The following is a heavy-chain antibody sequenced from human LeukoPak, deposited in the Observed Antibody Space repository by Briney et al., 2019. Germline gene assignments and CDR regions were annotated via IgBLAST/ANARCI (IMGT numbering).Heavy chain of an antibody. CDR2: IYYSGST. Sequence: SQTLSLTCTVSGGSISSGGYYWSWIRQHPGQGLEWIGYIYYSGSTYYNPSLKSRVTISVDTSKNQFSLKLSSVTAADTAVYYCARDYSSGYDDAFDIWGQGTMVTVSS. CDR3: ARDYSSGYDDAFDI. CDR1: GGSISSGGYY. D-gene: IGHD3-22*01. V-gene: IGHV4-31*03. J-gene: IGHJ3*02.